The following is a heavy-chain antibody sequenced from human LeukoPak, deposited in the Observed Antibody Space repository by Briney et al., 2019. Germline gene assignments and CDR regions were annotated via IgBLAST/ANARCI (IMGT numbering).Heavy chain of an antibody. CDR2: MSNSGST. CDR1: GASIRSYY. J-gene: IGHJ4*02. CDR3: ARLGGPAAVDY. D-gene: IGHD2-15*01. Sequence: PSETLSLTCTVSGASIRSYYWSWIRQPPGRGLEWIGYMSNSGSTYYNPSLKSRVTISGDTSNNQFSLKLTSVTAADTAVYYCARLGGPAAVDYWGQGTLVTAS. V-gene: IGHV4-59*01.